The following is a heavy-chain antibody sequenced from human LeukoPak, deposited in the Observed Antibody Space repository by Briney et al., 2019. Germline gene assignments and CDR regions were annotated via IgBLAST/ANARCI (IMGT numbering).Heavy chain of an antibody. CDR1: AFTFSTYN. CDR3: ATDSATGTIDTPAGDY. D-gene: IGHD1-1*01. J-gene: IGHJ4*02. V-gene: IGHV3-21*01. Sequence: PGGSLRLSCAASAFTFSTYNMNWVRQAPGKGLEWVSSISSSSSYIYYADSVKGRFTISRDNAKNSLYLQMNSLRAEDTAVYYCATDSATGTIDTPAGDYWGQGTLVTVSS. CDR2: ISSSSSYI.